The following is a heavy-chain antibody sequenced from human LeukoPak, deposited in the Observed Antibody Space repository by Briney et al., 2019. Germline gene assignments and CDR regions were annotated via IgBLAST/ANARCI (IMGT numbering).Heavy chain of an antibody. CDR1: GYTFTSYG. D-gene: IGHD3-10*01. V-gene: IGHV1-18*01. J-gene: IGHJ3*02. CDR3: ARGRVTMVRGVIIPVDAFDI. Sequence: EASVKVSCKASGYTFTSYGISWVRQAPGQGLEWMGWISAYNGNTNYAQKLQGRVTMTTDTSTSTAYMELRSLRSDDTAVYYCARGRVTMVRGVIIPVDAFDIWGQGTMVTVSS. CDR2: ISAYNGNT.